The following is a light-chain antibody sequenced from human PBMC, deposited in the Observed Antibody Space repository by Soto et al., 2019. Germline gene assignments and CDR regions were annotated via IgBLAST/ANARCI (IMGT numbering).Light chain of an antibody. V-gene: IGKV3-20*01. J-gene: IGKJ1*01. CDR3: QQYGSSRT. CDR2: GAS. Sequence: DMVLTQSPGTLSLSPGERATLSCRASQSVSSSYLAWYQQKRGQDPRLLIYGASSRTTGIPDRFSGSGSGTDFTLTISRLEPEDFAVYYCQQYGSSRTFGQGSKVDIK. CDR1: QSVSSSY.